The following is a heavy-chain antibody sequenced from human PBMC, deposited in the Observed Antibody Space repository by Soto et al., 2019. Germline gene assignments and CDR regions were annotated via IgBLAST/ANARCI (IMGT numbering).Heavy chain of an antibody. V-gene: IGHV3-21*01. CDR3: ASDLDRYDSSGYYSPYFDY. Sequence: PGGSLRLSCAASGFTFSSYSMNWVRQAPGKGLEWVSSISSSSSYIYYADSVKGRFTISRDNAKNSLYLQMNSLRAEDTAVYYCASDLDRYDSSGYYSPYFDYWGQGTLVTVSS. J-gene: IGHJ4*02. D-gene: IGHD3-22*01. CDR1: GFTFSSYS. CDR2: ISSSSSYI.